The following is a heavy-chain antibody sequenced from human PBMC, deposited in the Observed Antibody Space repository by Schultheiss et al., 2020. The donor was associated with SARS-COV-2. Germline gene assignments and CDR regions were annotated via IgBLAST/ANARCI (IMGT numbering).Heavy chain of an antibody. V-gene: IGHV1-69*04. Sequence: SVKVSCKASGGTFSSYAISWVRQAPGQGLEWMGRIIPILGIANYAQKFQGRVTITADKSTSTAYMELSSLRSEDTAVYYCARVGAAAGTQFDYWGQGTLVTVSS. D-gene: IGHD6-13*01. J-gene: IGHJ4*02. CDR1: GGTFSSYA. CDR3: ARVGAAAGTQFDY. CDR2: IIPILGIA.